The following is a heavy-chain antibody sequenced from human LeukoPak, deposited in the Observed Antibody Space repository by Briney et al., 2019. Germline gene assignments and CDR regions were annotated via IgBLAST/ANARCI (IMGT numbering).Heavy chain of an antibody. CDR1: GFTVSSNY. CDR3: ARAGPPAFDP. Sequence: GGSLRLSCAASGFTVSSNYMSWVRQAPGEGLEWVSIIYSVGRTDYAESVKGRFTISRDNSKNTLYLQMNSLRAEDTAVYYCARAGPPAFDPWGQGTLVTVSS. J-gene: IGHJ5*02. CDR2: IYSVGRT. V-gene: IGHV3-66*01.